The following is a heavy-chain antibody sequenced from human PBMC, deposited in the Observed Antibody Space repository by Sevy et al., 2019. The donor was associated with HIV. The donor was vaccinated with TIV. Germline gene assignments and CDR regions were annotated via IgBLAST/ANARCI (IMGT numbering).Heavy chain of an antibody. Sequence: SETLSLTCAVYGGSLGDHYWSWIRQPPGKGLEWIGEISRSGSTTYNPSLAIRLTISLDTSKNQFSLKLKSVTAADTAVYYCARCIVIQVTGPLGLFVRLYSNWFDPWGQGTWVTVSS. J-gene: IGHJ5*02. CDR3: ARCIVIQVTGPLGLFVRLYSNWFDP. V-gene: IGHV4-34*01. D-gene: IGHD2-2*01. CDR2: ISRSGST. CDR1: GGSLGDHY.